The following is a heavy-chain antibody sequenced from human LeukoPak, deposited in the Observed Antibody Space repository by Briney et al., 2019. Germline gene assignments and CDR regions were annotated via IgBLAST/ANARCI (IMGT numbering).Heavy chain of an antibody. D-gene: IGHD1-26*01. J-gene: IGHJ4*02. Sequence: GGSLRLSCAASGFTFSSYGMHWVRQAPGKGLEWVAFIRYDGSNKYHADSVKGRFTISRDNSKNTLYLQMNSLRAEDTAIYYCAKEYTGTFSPFPSYFDNWGQGTLVTVSS. V-gene: IGHV3-30*02. CDR3: AKEYTGTFSPFPSYFDN. CDR2: IRYDGSNK. CDR1: GFTFSSYG.